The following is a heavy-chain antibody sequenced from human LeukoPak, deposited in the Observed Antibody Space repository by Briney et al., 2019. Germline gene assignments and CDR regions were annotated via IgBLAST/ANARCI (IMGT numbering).Heavy chain of an antibody. CDR1: GFTFSNYE. CDR2: ISMSGSNI. D-gene: IGHD1-7*01. Sequence: GGSLRLSCAASGFTFSNYEMNWVRQAPGKGLEWVSSISMSGSNIHYADSVKGLFIISRDNAKDSLYLQMDSLRAEDTAVYYCARDGTGYYYFGLDVWGKGTTVTVSS. V-gene: IGHV3-48*03. J-gene: IGHJ6*04. CDR3: ARDGTGYYYFGLDV.